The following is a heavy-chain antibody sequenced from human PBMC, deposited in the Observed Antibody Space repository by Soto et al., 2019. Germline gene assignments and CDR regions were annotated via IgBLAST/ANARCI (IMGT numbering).Heavy chain of an antibody. CDR2: INDRGSI. CDR3: ARESHDILTGPPWVWYFDL. CDR1: GGSFSGYY. J-gene: IGHJ2*01. V-gene: IGHV4-34*01. Sequence: HVQLQQWGAGPLRPLETLSLTCGVSGGSFSGYYWAWIRQSPGKGLEWIGEINDRGSINYNPSLKSRVSISVDTSKNHYSRNLRSVTAADTAVYYCARESHDILTGPPWVWYFDLWGRGTLVTVSS. D-gene: IGHD3-9*01.